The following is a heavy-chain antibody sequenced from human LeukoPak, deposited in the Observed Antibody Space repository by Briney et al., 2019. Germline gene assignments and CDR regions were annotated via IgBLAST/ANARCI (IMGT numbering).Heavy chain of an antibody. CDR3: ERRYMLAEGGASDI. V-gene: IGHV4-59*08. D-gene: IGHD1-1*01. CDR1: SGASVSNIC. J-gene: IGHJ3*02. CDR2: IYNTRST. Sequence: PSECPSPALSLSGASVSNICSGSGRQPPGNGLEWIGFIYNTRSTNYNPSLKSRVTLSVDTSKNSFSLELNSVTAADTAVYLCERRYMLAEGGASDIWGQGTLVTVSS.